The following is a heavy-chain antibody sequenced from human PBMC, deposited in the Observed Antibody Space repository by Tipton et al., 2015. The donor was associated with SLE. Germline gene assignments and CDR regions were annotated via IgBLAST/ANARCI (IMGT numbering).Heavy chain of an antibody. J-gene: IGHJ4*01. CDR2: IDYSGST. D-gene: IGHD6-19*01. CDR1: GGSISGYY. V-gene: IGHV4-59*08. CDR3: ASHSSGWYEPFDY. Sequence: TLSLTCTVSGGSISGYYWSWLRQPPGKGLEWIGYIDYSGSTNYNPSLKSRVTISIDTSKNQFSLKLSSVTAADTAVYYCASHSSGWYEPFDYWGHGTLVTVSS.